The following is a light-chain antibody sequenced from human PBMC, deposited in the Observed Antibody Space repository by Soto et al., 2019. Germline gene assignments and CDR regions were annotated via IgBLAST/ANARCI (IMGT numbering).Light chain of an antibody. CDR3: AAWDDSLNGVV. CDR2: SNN. CDR1: RSNIGSNT. Sequence: QSVLTQPPSASGTPGQRVTISCSGSRSNIGSNTVNWYQQLPGTAPKLLIYSNNQRPSGVPDRFSGSKSGTSASLAISGLQSGDEADYYCAAWDDSLNGVVFGGGTTVTVL. J-gene: IGLJ2*01. V-gene: IGLV1-44*01.